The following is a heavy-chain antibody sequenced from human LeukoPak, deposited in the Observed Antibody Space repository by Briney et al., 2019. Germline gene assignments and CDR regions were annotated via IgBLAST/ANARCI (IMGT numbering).Heavy chain of an antibody. D-gene: IGHD2-2*01. J-gene: IGHJ5*02. CDR1: GGTFSSYA. V-gene: IGHV1-8*02. CDR2: MNPNSGNT. CDR3: ARGGGYCSSTSCQGFYWFDP. Sequence: ASVKVSCKASGGTFSSYAISWVRQATGQGLEWMGWMNPNSGNTGYAQKFQGRVTMTRNTSISTAYMELSSLRSEDTAVYYCARGGGYCSSTSCQGFYWFDPWGQGTLVTVSS.